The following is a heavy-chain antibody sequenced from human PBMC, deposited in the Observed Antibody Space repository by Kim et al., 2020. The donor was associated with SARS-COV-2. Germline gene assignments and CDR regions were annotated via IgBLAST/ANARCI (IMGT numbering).Heavy chain of an antibody. CDR1: GYNFATYW. J-gene: IGHJ5*02. V-gene: IGHV5-51*01. Sequence: GESLKISCQGSGYNFATYWIGWVRQMPGKGLEWMGIINPGDSDTKYSPSFQGQVTISVDKSINTAYLHWSSLKASDTAIYYCARGPHTYTWPYNWLDPWGQGTLVTVSS. CDR2: INPGDSDT. D-gene: IGHD2-2*02. CDR3: ARGPHTYTWPYNWLDP.